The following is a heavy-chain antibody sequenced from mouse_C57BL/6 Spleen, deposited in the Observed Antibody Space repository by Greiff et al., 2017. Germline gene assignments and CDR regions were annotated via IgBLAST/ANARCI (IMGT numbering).Heavy chain of an antibody. CDR1: GYAFTNYL. D-gene: IGHD1-1*01. CDR2: INPGSGGT. Sequence: QVQLQQSGAELVRPGTSVKVSCKASGYAFTNYLIEWVKQRPGQGLEWIGVINPGSGGTNYNEKFKGKATLTADKSSSTAYMQLSSLTSEDAAVYFCGRRITTVVFDDWGQGTTLTVSS. CDR3: GRRITTVVFDD. V-gene: IGHV1-54*01. J-gene: IGHJ2*01.